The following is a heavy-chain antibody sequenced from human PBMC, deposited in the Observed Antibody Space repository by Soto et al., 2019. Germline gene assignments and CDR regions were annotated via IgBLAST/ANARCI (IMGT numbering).Heavy chain of an antibody. V-gene: IGHV3-11*05. CDR2: ISSSSYT. Sequence: PGGSLRLSCAASGFTFSDYYMSWIRQAPGKGLEWVSYISSSSYTNYADSVKGRFTISRDNAKNSLYLQMNSLRAEDTAVYYCARDTLTSAFDIWGQGTMVTVSS. CDR1: GFTFSDYY. D-gene: IGHD4-4*01. CDR3: ARDTLTSAFDI. J-gene: IGHJ3*02.